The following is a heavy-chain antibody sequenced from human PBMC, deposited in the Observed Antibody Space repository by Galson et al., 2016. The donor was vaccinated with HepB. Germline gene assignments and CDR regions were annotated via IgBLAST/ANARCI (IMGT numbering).Heavy chain of an antibody. CDR1: GFTFTTYW. CDR3: ARGGQRNGLLIDY. Sequence: SLRLSCAASGFTFTTYWMNWVRQAPGKGLEWVANINQDGSDTRYVDSVKGRFTISRDNTKNSLYLQLDSLRAEDTAMYYCARGGQRNGLLIDYWGQGTLVTVSS. V-gene: IGHV3-7*01. D-gene: IGHD1-1*01. J-gene: IGHJ4*02. CDR2: INQDGSDT.